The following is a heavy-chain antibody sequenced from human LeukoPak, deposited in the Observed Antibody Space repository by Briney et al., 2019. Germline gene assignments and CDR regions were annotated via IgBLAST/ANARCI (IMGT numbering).Heavy chain of an antibody. CDR1: GFTFSSYG. CDR3: AKDFGSSSGYWDDAFDI. Sequence: PGESLRLSCAASGFTFSSYGMHWVRQAPGKGLEWVAVISYDGSNKYYADSVKGRFTISRDNSKNTLYLQMNSLRAEDTAVYYCAKDFGSSSGYWDDAFDIWGQGTMVTVSS. J-gene: IGHJ3*02. D-gene: IGHD3-22*01. CDR2: ISYDGSNK. V-gene: IGHV3-30*18.